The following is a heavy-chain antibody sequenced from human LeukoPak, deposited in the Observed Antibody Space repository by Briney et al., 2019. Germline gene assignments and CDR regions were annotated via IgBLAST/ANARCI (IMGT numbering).Heavy chain of an antibody. CDR1: GYTFTSYA. J-gene: IGHJ5*02. CDR3: ARAAGNPTTMVRGVIFRGWFDP. CDR2: IDTNTGNP. Sequence: ASVKVSCKASGYTFTSYAMNWVRQAPGQGLEWMGWIDTNTGNPTYAQGFTGRFVFSLDTSVSTAYLQISSLKAEDTAVYYCARAAGNPTTMVRGVIFRGWFDPWGQGTLVTVSS. V-gene: IGHV7-4-1*02. D-gene: IGHD3-10*01.